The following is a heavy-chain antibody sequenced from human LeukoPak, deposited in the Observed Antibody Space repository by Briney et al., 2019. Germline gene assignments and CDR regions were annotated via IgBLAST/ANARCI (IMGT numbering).Heavy chain of an antibody. Sequence: GESLRLSCAASGFTFTTYWMSWVRQAPGKGLEWVANINQDGSEKYFVDSVKGRFTISRDNAKNSLYLQMNSLRVEDTAVYYCAKVAKYYYGSETYYFFEHWGQGTPVTASS. V-gene: IGHV3-7*01. J-gene: IGHJ4*02. CDR3: AKVAKYYYGSETYYFFEH. CDR2: INQDGSEK. D-gene: IGHD3-10*01. CDR1: GFTFTTYW.